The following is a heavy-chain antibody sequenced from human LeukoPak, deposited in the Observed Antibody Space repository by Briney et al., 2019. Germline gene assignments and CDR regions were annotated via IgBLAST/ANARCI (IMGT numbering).Heavy chain of an antibody. V-gene: IGHV4-59*01. CDR3: AGDERRGSYGHGFDP. CDR1: GGSTSSYS. Sequence: PESLSLTCIVSGGSTSSYSWCWIRPPPGRGLGWVGYVYYRGTTNYNPSLKSRITIAVDTSIYQLSLKLGSVTAADTAVYYCAGDERRGSYGHGFDPWGQGTLVTVSS. J-gene: IGHJ5*02. D-gene: IGHD3-16*01. CDR2: VYYRGTT.